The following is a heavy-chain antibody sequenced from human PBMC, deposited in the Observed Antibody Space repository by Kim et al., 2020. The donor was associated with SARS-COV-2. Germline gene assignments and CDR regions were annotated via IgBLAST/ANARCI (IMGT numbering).Heavy chain of an antibody. CDR1: GFTFSSYA. Sequence: GGSLRLSCAASGFTFSSYAMSWVRQAPGKGLEWVSVIYSGGSSTYYADSVKGRFTISRDNSKNTLYLQMNSLRAEDTAVYYCVKADSSGYYDGDYWGQGTLVTVSS. CDR3: VKADSSGYYDGDY. V-gene: IGHV3-23*03. D-gene: IGHD3-22*01. J-gene: IGHJ4*02. CDR2: IYSGGSST.